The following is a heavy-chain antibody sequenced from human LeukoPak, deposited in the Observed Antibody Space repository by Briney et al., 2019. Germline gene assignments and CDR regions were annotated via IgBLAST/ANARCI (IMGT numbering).Heavy chain of an antibody. CDR1: GFTFSSYG. D-gene: IGHD5-18*01. V-gene: IGHV3-30*02. Sequence: GGSLRLSCAASGFTFSSYGMHWVRQAPGKGLEWVAFIRYDGSNKYYADSVKGRFTSSRDNSKHTLYLQMNSLRAEDTAVYYWAKDRIQLWLVDYWGQGTLVTVSS. CDR2: IRYDGSNK. J-gene: IGHJ4*02. CDR3: AKDRIQLWLVDY.